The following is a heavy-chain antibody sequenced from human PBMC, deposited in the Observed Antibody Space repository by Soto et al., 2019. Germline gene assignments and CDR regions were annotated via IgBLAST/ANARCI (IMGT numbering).Heavy chain of an antibody. CDR3: ARRFERDSSSWSWFDP. V-gene: IGHV1-69*01. CDR1: GGSFSNYA. Sequence: QVQLVQSGAEVKKPGSSVKVSCKASGGSFSNYAITWVRQAPGQGLEWMGGIIPIFGTANYAQKFQGKVTITADESTSTAYMELSSLRSDDTAVYYCARRFERDSSSWSWFDPWGQGTLVIVSS. CDR2: IIPIFGTA. D-gene: IGHD6-13*01. J-gene: IGHJ5*02.